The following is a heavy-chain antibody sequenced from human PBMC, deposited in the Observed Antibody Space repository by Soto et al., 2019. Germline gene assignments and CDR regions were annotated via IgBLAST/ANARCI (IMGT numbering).Heavy chain of an antibody. Sequence: QVQLQESGPGLVKPSGTLSLTCAVSGGSISSSNWWSWVRQSPGKGLEWIGEIYHSGSTNYNPSLNRRVTISVDKSKTQFSLKRSSVTAADTAVYSCARVSGSYCYGMDVWGQGTTVTVSS. CDR3: ARVSGSYCYGMDV. CDR2: IYHSGST. J-gene: IGHJ6*02. V-gene: IGHV4-4*02. CDR1: GGSISSSNW.